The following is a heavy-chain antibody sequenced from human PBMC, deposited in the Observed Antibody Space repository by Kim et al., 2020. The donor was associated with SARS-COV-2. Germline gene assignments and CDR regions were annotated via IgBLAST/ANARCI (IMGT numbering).Heavy chain of an antibody. V-gene: IGHV4-30-4*01. D-gene: IGHD6-13*01. J-gene: IGHJ4*02. CDR2: IYYTGST. CDR1: GGSISSGDYY. CDR3: ASIYSSSWYPGATDY. Sequence: SETLYLTCTVSGGSISSGDYYWSWIRQPPGKGLEWIGYIYYTGSTYYNPSLKSRVTISLDTSKNQFSLRLSSVTAADTAVYYCASIYSSSWYPGATDYWGQGTLVTVSS.